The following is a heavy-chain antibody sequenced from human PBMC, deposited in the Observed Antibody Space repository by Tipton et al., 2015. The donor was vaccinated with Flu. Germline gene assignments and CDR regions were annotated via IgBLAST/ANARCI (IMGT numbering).Heavy chain of an antibody. CDR3: ARDRPARVSSGWYRAFDI. V-gene: IGHV4-61*01. CDR2: IYYSGST. Sequence: TLSLTCPVSGGSVSSGSYYWSWIRQPPGKGLEWIGYIYYSGSTNYNPSLKSRVTISVDTSKNQFSLKLSSVTAADTAVYYCARDRPARVSSGWYRAFDIWGQGTMVTVSS. D-gene: IGHD6-19*01. J-gene: IGHJ3*02. CDR1: GGSVSSGSYY.